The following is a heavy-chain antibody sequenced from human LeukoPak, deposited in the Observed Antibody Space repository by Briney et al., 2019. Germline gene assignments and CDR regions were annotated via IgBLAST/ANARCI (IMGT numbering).Heavy chain of an antibody. CDR3: ARGVTTLRNWFDP. Sequence: KPSETLSLTCTVSGGTISSSSYYWGWIRQPPGKGLEWIGSIYYSGSTYYNPSLKSRVTISVDTSKNQFSLKLSSVTAADTAVYYCARGVTTLRNWFDPWGQGTLVTVSS. D-gene: IGHD3-3*01. CDR2: IYYSGST. J-gene: IGHJ5*02. V-gene: IGHV4-39*07. CDR1: GGTISSSSYY.